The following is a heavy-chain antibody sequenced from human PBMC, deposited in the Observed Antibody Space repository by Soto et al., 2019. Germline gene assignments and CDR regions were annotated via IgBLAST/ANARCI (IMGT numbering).Heavy chain of an antibody. CDR2: IYYSGST. J-gene: IGHJ3*02. CDR3: ARLRRGYDAFDI. D-gene: IGHD3-10*01. V-gene: IGHV4-59*01. CDR1: GGSISSYY. Sequence: SETLSLTCTVSGGSISSYYWSWIRQPPGKGLEWIGYIYYSGSTNYNPSLKSRVTISVDTSKNQFSLKLSSVTAADTAVYYCARLRRGYDAFDIWGQGTMVTVSS.